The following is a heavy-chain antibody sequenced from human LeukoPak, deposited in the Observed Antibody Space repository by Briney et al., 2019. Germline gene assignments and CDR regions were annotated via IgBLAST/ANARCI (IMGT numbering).Heavy chain of an antibody. CDR3: ASGLTGGGAY. CDR2: ITGSSSTI. Sequence: GGSLRLSCAASGFTFSSCDMNWVRQAPGKGLEWVSYITGSSSTIYYADSVKGRFTISRDNAKNSLYLQMNSLRDEDTAVYYCASGLTGGGAYWGQGTLVTVSS. V-gene: IGHV3-48*02. CDR1: GFTFSSCD. D-gene: IGHD2-8*02. J-gene: IGHJ4*02.